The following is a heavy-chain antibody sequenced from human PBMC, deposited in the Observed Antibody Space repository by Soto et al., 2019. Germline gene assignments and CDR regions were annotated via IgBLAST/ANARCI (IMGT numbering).Heavy chain of an antibody. Sequence: ASVKVSCKASGYTFTSYYIHWVRQAPGQGLEWVAMINPGGGRTKNAQMFQGRVTLTRDTSTGTVDMELSSLTSADTAVYYCARGPSCGGDCYLFDYWGQGSLVTVSS. CDR3: ARGPSCGGDCYLFDY. CDR1: GYTFTSYY. CDR2: INPGGGRT. J-gene: IGHJ4*02. D-gene: IGHD2-21*02. V-gene: IGHV1-46*01.